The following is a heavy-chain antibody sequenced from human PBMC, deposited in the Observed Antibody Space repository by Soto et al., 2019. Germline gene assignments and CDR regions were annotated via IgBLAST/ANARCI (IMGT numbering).Heavy chain of an antibody. V-gene: IGHV3-23*01. CDR2: ISGSGGST. J-gene: IGHJ4*02. D-gene: IGHD1-26*01. CDR1: GFTFSSYA. CDR3: AKRGESGSYFDY. Sequence: EVQLLESGGGLVQPGGSLRLSCAASGFTFSSYAMSWVRQAPGKGLEWVSAISGSGGSTYYADSVKGRFTISRDNAKNALYLQMNSLRAEDTAVYYCAKRGESGSYFDYWGQGTLVTVSS.